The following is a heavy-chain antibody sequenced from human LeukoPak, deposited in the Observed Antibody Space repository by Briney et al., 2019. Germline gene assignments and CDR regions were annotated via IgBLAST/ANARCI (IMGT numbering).Heavy chain of an antibody. CDR2: ISGSNSYI. Sequence: GGSLRLSCAASGFTFNSYSMNWVRQAPGKGLEWVSSISGSNSYIYYADSMKGRFTISRDNSKNTLYLQMNSLRVEDTAVYYCAKAAVEQWLVKVDCFDYWGQGTLVTVSS. J-gene: IGHJ4*02. V-gene: IGHV3-21*04. CDR3: AKAAVEQWLVKVDCFDY. CDR1: GFTFNSYS. D-gene: IGHD6-19*01.